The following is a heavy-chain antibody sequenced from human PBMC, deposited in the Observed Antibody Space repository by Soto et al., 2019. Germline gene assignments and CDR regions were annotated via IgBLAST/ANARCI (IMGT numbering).Heavy chain of an antibody. CDR3: ASGCSGGSFIFYYYYGMDV. V-gene: IGHV1-8*01. CDR1: GFTFTSYD. J-gene: IGHJ6*02. Sequence: QVQLVQSGAEVKKPGASVKVSCKASGFTFTSYDINWMRYANGQGLEWMGWMNPNSGNTVYAQKFQGRVTMTCNTSKSTAYLALSSLRFQDTAVDYCASGCSGGSFIFYYYYGMDVWGQGNTVTVS. CDR2: MNPNSGNT. D-gene: IGHD2-15*01.